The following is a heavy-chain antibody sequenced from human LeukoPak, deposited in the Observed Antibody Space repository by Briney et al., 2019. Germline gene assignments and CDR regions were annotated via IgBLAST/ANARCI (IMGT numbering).Heavy chain of an antibody. CDR3: ARVYSGYDYDHFDY. CDR1: GGSISSGGYY. Sequence: SETLSLTCTVSGGSISSGGYYWSWIRQHPGKGLEWIGYIYYSGSTNYNPSLKSRVTISVDTSKNQFSLKLSSVTAADTAVYYCARVYSGYDYDHFDYWGQGTLVTVSS. CDR2: IYYSGST. D-gene: IGHD5-12*01. J-gene: IGHJ4*02. V-gene: IGHV4-61*08.